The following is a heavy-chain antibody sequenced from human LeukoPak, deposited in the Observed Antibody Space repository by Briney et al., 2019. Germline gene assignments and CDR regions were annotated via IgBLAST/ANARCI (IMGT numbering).Heavy chain of an antibody. D-gene: IGHD2-2*01. CDR3: ATTRRYCSSSTCSRFDH. CDR1: GYTLTELS. J-gene: IGHJ5*02. V-gene: IGHV1-24*01. Sequence: VSVKVSCKVSGYTLTELSMHWVRQAPGKWIGCMGVFDPEDGETIYAQNFQGRVTMTEDKSTDTAYMELSSLRPEDKAVYYCATTRRYCSSSTCSRFDHWGQGTLVTVSS. CDR2: FDPEDGET.